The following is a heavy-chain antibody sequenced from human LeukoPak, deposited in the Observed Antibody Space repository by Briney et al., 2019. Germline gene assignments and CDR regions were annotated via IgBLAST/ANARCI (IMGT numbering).Heavy chain of an antibody. CDR2: INPSGGST. Sequence: ASVKVSCTASGYTFTSYYMHWVRQAPGQGLEWMGIINPSGGSTSYAQKFQGRVTMTRDTSTSTVYMELSSLRSEDTAVYYCARDLNSYYYDSSGYPDYWGQGTLVTVSS. CDR1: GYTFTSYY. V-gene: IGHV1-46*01. D-gene: IGHD3-22*01. CDR3: ARDLNSYYYDSSGYPDY. J-gene: IGHJ4*02.